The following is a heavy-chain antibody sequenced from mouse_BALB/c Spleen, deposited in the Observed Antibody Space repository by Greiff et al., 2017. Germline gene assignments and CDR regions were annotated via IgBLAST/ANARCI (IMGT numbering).Heavy chain of an antibody. J-gene: IGHJ4*01. CDR3: ARDGKDYAMDY. V-gene: IGHV1-9*01. CDR1: GYTFSSYW. CDR2: ILPGSGST. Sequence: QVQLQQSGAELMKPGASVKISCKATGYTFSSYWIEWVKQRPGHGLEWIGEILPGSGSTNYNEKFKGKATFTADTSSNTAYMQLSSLTSEDSAVYYCARDGKDYAMDYWGQGTSVTVSS.